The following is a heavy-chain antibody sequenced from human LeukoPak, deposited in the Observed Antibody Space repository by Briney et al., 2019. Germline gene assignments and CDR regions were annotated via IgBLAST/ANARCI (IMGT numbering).Heavy chain of an antibody. V-gene: IGHV1-18*01. D-gene: IGHD6-19*01. Sequence: ASVKVSCRASGYTFTSYGISWVRQAPGQGLEWMGWISAYNGNTNYAQKLQGRVTMTTDTSTSTAYMELRSLRSDDTAVYYCARDRGIAVAADLEYYYYGMDVWGQGTTVTVSS. CDR2: ISAYNGNT. CDR1: GYTFTSYG. CDR3: ARDRGIAVAADLEYYYYGMDV. J-gene: IGHJ6*02.